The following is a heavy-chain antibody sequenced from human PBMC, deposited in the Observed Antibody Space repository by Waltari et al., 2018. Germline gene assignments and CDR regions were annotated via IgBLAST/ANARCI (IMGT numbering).Heavy chain of an antibody. CDR1: GFTFSSYA. CDR3: AKDSPAGADPPGFDP. V-gene: IGHV3-23*01. D-gene: IGHD2-2*01. CDR2: ISGGGGSK. Sequence: EVQLLESGGGLVQPGGSLRLSCAASGFTFSSYAMSWVRPAPGKGLGWVVGISGGGGSKYYDASVKGRFTISRDNSKNTQYLQMNSLRAEDTAVYYCAKDSPAGADPPGFDPWGQGTLVTVSS. J-gene: IGHJ5*02.